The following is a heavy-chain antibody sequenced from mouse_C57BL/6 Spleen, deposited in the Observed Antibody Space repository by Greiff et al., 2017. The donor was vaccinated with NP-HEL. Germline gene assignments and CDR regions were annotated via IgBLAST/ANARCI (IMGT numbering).Heavy chain of an antibody. Sequence: QVHVKQSGAELAKPGASVKLSCKASGYTFTSYWMHWVKQRPGQGLEWIGYINPSSGYTKYNQKFKDKATLTADKSSSTAYMQLSSLTYEDSAVYYCAKGTGSSWFAYWGQGTLVTVSA. CDR2: INPSSGYT. CDR3: AKGTGSSWFAY. V-gene: IGHV1-7*01. CDR1: GYTFTSYW. D-gene: IGHD4-1*01. J-gene: IGHJ3*01.